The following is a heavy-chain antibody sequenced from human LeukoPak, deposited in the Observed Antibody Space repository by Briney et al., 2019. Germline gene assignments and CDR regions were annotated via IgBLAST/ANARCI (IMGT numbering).Heavy chain of an antibody. D-gene: IGHD4-17*01. CDR3: ATDPIHDYGDYGAFDP. Sequence: ASVKVSCKASGGTFSSYAISWVRQAPGQGLEWMGGIIPIFGTANYAQKFQGRVTITADESTSTAYMELSSLRSEDTAVYYCATDPIHDYGDYGAFDPWGQGTLVTVSS. CDR1: GGTFSSYA. V-gene: IGHV1-69*13. CDR2: IIPIFGTA. J-gene: IGHJ5*02.